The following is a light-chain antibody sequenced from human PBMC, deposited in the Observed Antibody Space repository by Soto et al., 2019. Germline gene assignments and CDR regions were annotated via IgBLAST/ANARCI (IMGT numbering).Light chain of an antibody. J-gene: IGKJ3*01. Sequence: DIQMTQSPSSLYASVGDRVTLTCRARQGSSTYLAWYQQKPGKVPKTLIYAASTLQSGVPSRFSASGSGTDFTLNISSLQPEEDATYSCQKYSSAPFSFGPGTKVDIK. CDR3: QKYSSAPFS. CDR1: QGSSTY. V-gene: IGKV1-27*01. CDR2: AAS.